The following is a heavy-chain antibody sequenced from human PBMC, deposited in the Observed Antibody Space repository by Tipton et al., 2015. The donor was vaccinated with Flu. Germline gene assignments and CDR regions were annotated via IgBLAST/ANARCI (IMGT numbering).Heavy chain of an antibody. J-gene: IGHJ3*01. CDR2: ISHSGST. CDR1: GGSIRNYY. D-gene: IGHD5-12*01. V-gene: IGHV4-4*07. CDR3: TRDLRGYSGYTGGGAFDV. Sequence: TLSLTCTVSGGSIRNYYWSWLRQPAGKGLEWIGRISHSGSTNYNVSLNGRVIMSVDPSKGQLSLRLSSATAADTAKYYCTRDLRGYSGYTGGGAFDVWGQGTVVTVSS.